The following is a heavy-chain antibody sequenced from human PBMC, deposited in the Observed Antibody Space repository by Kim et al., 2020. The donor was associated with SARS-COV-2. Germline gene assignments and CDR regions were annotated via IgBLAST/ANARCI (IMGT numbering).Heavy chain of an antibody. J-gene: IGHJ5*02. Sequence: KSRVTISLDTSKNQFSLKLSSVTAADTAVYYCARDPRDVAASKLYNWFDPWGQGTLVTVSS. V-gene: IGHV4-39*07. CDR3: ARDPRDVAASKLYNWFDP. D-gene: IGHD2-15*01.